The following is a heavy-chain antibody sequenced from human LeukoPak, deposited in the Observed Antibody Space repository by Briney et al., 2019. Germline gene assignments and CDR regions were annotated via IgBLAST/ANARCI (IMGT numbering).Heavy chain of an antibody. J-gene: IGHJ4*02. CDR3: ARDQLRYYYGSGPLPGH. CDR1: GYTFTSYG. D-gene: IGHD3-10*01. Sequence: ASVKVSCKASGYTFTSYGISWVRQAPGQGLEWMGWISAYNGNTNYAQKLQGRVTMTTDTSTSTAYMGLRSLRSDDTAVYYCARDQLRYYYGSGPLPGHWGQGTLVTVSS. V-gene: IGHV1-18*01. CDR2: ISAYNGNT.